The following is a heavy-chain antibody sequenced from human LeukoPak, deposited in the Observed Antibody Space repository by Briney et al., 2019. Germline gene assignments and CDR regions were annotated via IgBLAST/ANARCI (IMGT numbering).Heavy chain of an antibody. CDR1: GYTFTSYD. CDR3: AILHLPYYYDSSGSSFDY. Sequence: ASVKVSCKASGYTFTSYDINWVRQATGQGLEWMGWMNPNSGNTGYAQKFQGRVTMTRNTSISTAYMELSSLRSEDTAVYYCAILHLPYYYDSSGSSFDYWGQGTLVTVSS. D-gene: IGHD3-22*01. CDR2: MNPNSGNT. J-gene: IGHJ4*02. V-gene: IGHV1-8*01.